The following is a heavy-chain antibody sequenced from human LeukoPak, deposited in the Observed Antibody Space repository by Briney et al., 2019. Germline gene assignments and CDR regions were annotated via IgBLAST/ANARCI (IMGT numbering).Heavy chain of an antibody. CDR1: GYSITSGFY. Sequence: SETLSLTCSVSGYSITSGFYWGWIRQTPGKALERIGSMYHSGSTYYNPSLESRVTLSVDTSRNQFSLKLTSVTAADTALYFCARDGGGRLDYYFDFWGQGSLVTVSS. D-gene: IGHD3/OR15-3a*01. CDR3: ARDGGGRLDYYFDF. J-gene: IGHJ4*02. V-gene: IGHV4-38-2*02. CDR2: MYHSGST.